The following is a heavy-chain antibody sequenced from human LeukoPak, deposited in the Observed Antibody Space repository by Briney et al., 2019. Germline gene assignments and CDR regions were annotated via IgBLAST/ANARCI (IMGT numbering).Heavy chain of an antibody. J-gene: IGHJ4*02. V-gene: IGHV5-51*01. CDR1: GYSFTSYW. CDR2: IYPGDSDT. CDR3: ARLRDIVVVPAAGFDY. Sequence: GESLKISCKGSGYSFTSYWIGWVRQMPGKGLGWMGIIYPGDSDTRYSPSFQGQVTISADKSISTAYLQWSSLKASDTAMYYCARLRDIVVVPAAGFDYWGQGTLVTVSS. D-gene: IGHD2-2*01.